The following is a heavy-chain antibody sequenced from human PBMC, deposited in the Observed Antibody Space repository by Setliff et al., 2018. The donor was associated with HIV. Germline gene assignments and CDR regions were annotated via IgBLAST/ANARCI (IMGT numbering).Heavy chain of an antibody. V-gene: IGHV4-34*01. Sequence: KASETLSLTCAVYGRSLSDSYWSWIRQPPGKGLEWLGEIHSSGNTNYSPSLKGRVTISVDTPKNQYSLNLKSVTAADTAVYYCARVREGFWPYDAFEIWGQGTMVTVSS. J-gene: IGHJ3*02. CDR1: GRSLSDSY. CDR3: ARVREGFWPYDAFEI. CDR2: IHSSGNT. D-gene: IGHD3-3*01.